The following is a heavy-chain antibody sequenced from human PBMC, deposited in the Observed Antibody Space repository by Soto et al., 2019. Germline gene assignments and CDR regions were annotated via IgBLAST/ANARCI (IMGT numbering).Heavy chain of an antibody. CDR1: GGSISSGGYY. Sequence: SETLSLTCTVSGGSISSGGYYWSWIRQHPGKGLEWIGYIYYSGSTYYNPSLKSRVTISVDTSKNQFSLKLSSVTAADTAVYYCAREVIAYYDILTGYFDYWGQGTLVTVSS. CDR2: IYYSGST. D-gene: IGHD3-9*01. V-gene: IGHV4-31*03. CDR3: AREVIAYYDILTGYFDY. J-gene: IGHJ4*02.